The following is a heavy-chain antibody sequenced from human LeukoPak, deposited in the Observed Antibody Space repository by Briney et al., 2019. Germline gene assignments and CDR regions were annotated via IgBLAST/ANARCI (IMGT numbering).Heavy chain of an antibody. CDR3: AKGSELLWFGESGYYFDY. Sequence: GGSLRLSCAASGFTFSSYGMHWVRQAPGKGLEWVAVISYDGSNKYYADSVKGRFTISRDNSKNTLYLQMNSLRAEDTAVYYCAKGSELLWFGESGYYFDYWGQGTLVTVSS. CDR1: GFTFSSYG. V-gene: IGHV3-30*18. D-gene: IGHD3-10*01. CDR2: ISYDGSNK. J-gene: IGHJ4*02.